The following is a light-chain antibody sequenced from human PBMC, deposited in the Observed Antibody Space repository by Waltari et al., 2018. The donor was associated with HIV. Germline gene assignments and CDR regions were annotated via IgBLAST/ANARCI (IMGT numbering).Light chain of an antibody. CDR3: VGWDASLSAYV. J-gene: IGLJ1*01. V-gene: IGLV1-47*01. Sequence: QSVLTQPPSASGTPGQRVTISCSGSSSNIGNDNVYWYQQLPGTAPKLLSYNTYQRPSGFPDRFAGSKSGTSASLAISGLRSEDEADYYCVGWDASLSAYVFGTGTKVTIL. CDR1: SSNIGNDN. CDR2: NTY.